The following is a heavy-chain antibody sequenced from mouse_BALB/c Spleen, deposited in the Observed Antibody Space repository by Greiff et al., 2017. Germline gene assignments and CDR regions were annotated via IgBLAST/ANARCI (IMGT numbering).Heavy chain of an antibody. Sequence: VKLMESGPGLVAPSQSLSITCTVSGFSLTSYGVHWVRQPPGKGLEWLGVIWAGGSTNYNSALMSRLSISKDNSKSQVFLKMNSLQTDDTAMYYCARGKRDAMDYWGQGTSVTVSS. CDR2: IWAGGST. V-gene: IGHV2-9*02. CDR3: ARGKRDAMDY. J-gene: IGHJ4*01. CDR1: GFSLTSYG.